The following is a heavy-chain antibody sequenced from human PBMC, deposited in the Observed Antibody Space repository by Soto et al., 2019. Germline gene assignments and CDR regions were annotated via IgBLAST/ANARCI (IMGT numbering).Heavy chain of an antibody. V-gene: IGHV3-48*01. CDR3: AKGPLALADYYYFYGMDV. D-gene: IGHD6-19*01. J-gene: IGHJ6*02. Sequence: PGGSLRLSCAASGFTFNTYGMDWVRQAPGKGLEWLSYISSSGSAQFYADSVKGRFTISRDNSKNTLYLQMNSLRPDDTAVYYCAKGPLALADYYYFYGMDVWGQGTTVTVSS. CDR1: GFTFNTYG. CDR2: ISSSGSAQ.